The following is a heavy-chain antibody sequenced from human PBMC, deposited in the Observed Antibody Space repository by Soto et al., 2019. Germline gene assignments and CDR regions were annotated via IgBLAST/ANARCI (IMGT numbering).Heavy chain of an antibody. CDR3: VGEDILGLKSFDD. D-gene: IGHD3-9*01. J-gene: IGHJ4*02. CDR1: GFTFSSYS. V-gene: IGHV3-21*01. CDR2: ISSSSSYI. Sequence: GSLILSCASSGFTFSSYSMNWVRDAPGKGLEWVSSISSSSSYIYYADSVKGRFTISRDNAKNSVYLQMNSLRAEDSAGYYSVGEDILGLKSFDDWGQGT.